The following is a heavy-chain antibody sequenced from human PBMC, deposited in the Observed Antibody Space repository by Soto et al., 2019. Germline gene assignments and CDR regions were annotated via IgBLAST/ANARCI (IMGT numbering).Heavy chain of an antibody. V-gene: IGHV1-46*01. CDR2: INPSGGST. D-gene: IGHD3-3*01. Sequence: ASVKVSCKASGYTFTSYYMHWVRQAPGQGLEWMGIINPSGGSTSYAQKFQGRVTMTRDTSTSTVYMELSSLRSEDTAVYYCARCGDFWSGYYPQWYYYYGMDVWGQGTTVTVSS. CDR3: ARCGDFWSGYYPQWYYYYGMDV. CDR1: GYTFTSYY. J-gene: IGHJ6*02.